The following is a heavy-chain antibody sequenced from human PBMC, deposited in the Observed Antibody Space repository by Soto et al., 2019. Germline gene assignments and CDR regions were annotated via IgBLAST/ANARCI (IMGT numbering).Heavy chain of an antibody. CDR3: ARTQRTMVRGVIIFDY. CDR2: INHSGST. CDR1: GGYFSGYY. J-gene: IGHJ4*02. V-gene: IGHV4-34*01. D-gene: IGHD3-10*01. Sequence: SETLSLTCAVYGGYFSGYYWSWIRQPPGKGLEWIGEINHSGSTNYNPSLKSRVTISVDTSKNQFSLKLSSVTAADTAVYYCARTQRTMVRGVIIFDYWGQGTLVTVSS.